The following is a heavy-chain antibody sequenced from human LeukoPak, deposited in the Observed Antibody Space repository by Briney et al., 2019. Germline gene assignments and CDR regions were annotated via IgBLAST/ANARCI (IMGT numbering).Heavy chain of an antibody. CDR2: ISTSSIYI. D-gene: IGHD4-17*01. CDR1: GFTFSSYN. Sequence: TTGGSLRLSCAASGFTFSSYNMNWVRQAPGKGLEWVSSISTSSIYIYYADSVKGRFTISRDNAKHSLFLQMNSLRAEDTAVYYCARDFKDYGIPEDAFDIWGQGTMVTVSS. CDR3: ARDFKDYGIPEDAFDI. V-gene: IGHV3-21*01. J-gene: IGHJ3*02.